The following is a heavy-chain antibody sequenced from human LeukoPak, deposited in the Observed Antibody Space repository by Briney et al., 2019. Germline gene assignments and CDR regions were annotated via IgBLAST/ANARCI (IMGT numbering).Heavy chain of an antibody. Sequence: SGTLSLTCAVSGGSISSNHWWSWVRQPPGKGLEWIGEIYHSGSTNYNPSLKGRVIISVDKSKNQLSLNLSSMTVADTAVYYCARDLGTVSQGYWGQGTLVTVSS. D-gene: IGHD4-17*01. V-gene: IGHV4-4*02. J-gene: IGHJ4*02. CDR1: GGSISSNHW. CDR2: IYHSGST. CDR3: ARDLGTVSQGY.